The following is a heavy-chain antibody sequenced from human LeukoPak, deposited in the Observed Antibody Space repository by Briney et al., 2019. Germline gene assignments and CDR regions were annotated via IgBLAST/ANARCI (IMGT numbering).Heavy chain of an antibody. CDR3: AYYYDSSGYYERYYFDY. D-gene: IGHD3-22*01. V-gene: IGHV1-69*06. J-gene: IGHJ4*02. Sequence: SVKVSCKASGGTFSSYAISWVRQAPGQGLEWMRRIIPIFGTANYAQKFQGRVTITADKSTSTAYMELSSLRSEDTAVYYCAYYYDSSGYYERYYFDYWGQGTLVTVSS. CDR1: GGTFSSYA. CDR2: IIPIFGTA.